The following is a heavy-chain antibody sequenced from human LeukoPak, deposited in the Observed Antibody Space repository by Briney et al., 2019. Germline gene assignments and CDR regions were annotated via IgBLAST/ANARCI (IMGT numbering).Heavy chain of an antibody. V-gene: IGHV3-23*01. Sequence: QPGGSLRLSCAASGFTFSRYAMSWVRQAPGKGLEWVSVISGSGGKTYYADSLKGRFTISRDNSKNTLYLQMNSLRVEDTAVYYCVNRPGNYDVLTQYYFDYWGQGTLVTVSS. CDR2: ISGSGGKT. J-gene: IGHJ4*02. CDR3: VNRPGNYDVLTQYYFDY. D-gene: IGHD3-9*01. CDR1: GFTFSRYA.